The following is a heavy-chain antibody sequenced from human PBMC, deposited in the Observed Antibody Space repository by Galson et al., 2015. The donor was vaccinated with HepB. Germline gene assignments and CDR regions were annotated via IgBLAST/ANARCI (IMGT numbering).Heavy chain of an antibody. Sequence: SLRLSCAASGFTFGNYAMSWVRQAPGKGLEWVSGISDNGGSTYYADSVKGRFTISRDNSKNTLYLQMNSLRAEDTAVYYCARGYCSGGSCYRSGFDIWGQGTMVTVSS. CDR2: ISDNGGST. D-gene: IGHD2-15*01. V-gene: IGHV3-23*01. J-gene: IGHJ3*02. CDR1: GFTFGNYA. CDR3: ARGYCSGGSCYRSGFDI.